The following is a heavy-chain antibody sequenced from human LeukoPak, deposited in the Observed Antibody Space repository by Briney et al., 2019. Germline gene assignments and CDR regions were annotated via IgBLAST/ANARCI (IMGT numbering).Heavy chain of an antibody. D-gene: IGHD6-19*01. V-gene: IGHV1-69*04. CDR1: GGTFSSYA. Sequence: SVKVSCKASGGTFSSYAISWVRQAPGQGLEWMGRIIPILGIANYAQKFQGRVTITADKSTSTAYMELSSLRSEDTAVYYCARDSSGYSSGWYRIDYWGQGTPVTVSS. CDR3: ARDSSGYSSGWYRIDY. CDR2: IIPILGIA. J-gene: IGHJ4*02.